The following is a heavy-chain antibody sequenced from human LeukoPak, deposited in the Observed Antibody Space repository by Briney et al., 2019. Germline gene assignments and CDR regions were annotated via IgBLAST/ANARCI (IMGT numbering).Heavy chain of an antibody. CDR3: AGGIAAAGLPN. V-gene: IGHV6-1*01. D-gene: IGHD6-13*01. J-gene: IGHJ4*02. CDR2: TYYRSKWSN. CDR1: GDSVSSNSAA. Sequence: SQTLSLTCVISGDSVSSNSAAWSWIRQSPSRGLEWLGRTYYRSKWSNDYAGSVKSRITINPDTPKNQFSLQLNSVTPEDTAVYYCAGGIAAAGLPNWGQGTLVTVSS.